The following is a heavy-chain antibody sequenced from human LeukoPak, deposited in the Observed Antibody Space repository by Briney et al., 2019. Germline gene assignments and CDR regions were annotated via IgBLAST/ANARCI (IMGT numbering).Heavy chain of an antibody. CDR1: GFTFSSYA. Sequence: GSLRLSCAASGFTFSSYAMSWVRQGPGKGLEWVSAISGSGGSTYYADSVKGRFTISRDNSKNTLYLQMNSLRAEDTAVYYCAKDGAWIIFSWFDPWGQGTLVTVSS. V-gene: IGHV3-23*01. J-gene: IGHJ5*02. CDR2: ISGSGGST. D-gene: IGHD5-12*01. CDR3: AKDGAWIIFSWFDP.